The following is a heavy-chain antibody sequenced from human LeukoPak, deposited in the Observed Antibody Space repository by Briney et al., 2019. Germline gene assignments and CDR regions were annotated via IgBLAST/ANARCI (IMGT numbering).Heavy chain of an antibody. CDR1: GGSISSGSYY. V-gene: IGHV4-61*02. CDR3: ARVVAALLDNWFDP. J-gene: IGHJ5*02. CDR2: IYTSGST. Sequence: SQTLSLTCTVSGGSISSGSYYWSWIRQPAGKGLEWIGRIYTSGSTNYNPSLKRRVTISVDTSKNQSSLKLSSVTAADTAVYYCARVVAALLDNWFDPWGQGTLVTVSS. D-gene: IGHD2-15*01.